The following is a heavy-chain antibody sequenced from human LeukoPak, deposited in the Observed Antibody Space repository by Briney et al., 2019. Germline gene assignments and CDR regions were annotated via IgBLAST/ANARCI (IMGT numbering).Heavy chain of an antibody. D-gene: IGHD2-15*01. V-gene: IGHV3-30*04. CDR3: VGYCSGGSCSN. CDR1: GFTFSSYA. CDR2: ISYDGSNK. Sequence: GGSLRLSCAASGFTFSSYAMHWVRQAPGKGLEWVAVISYDGSNKYYADSVKGRFTISRDNSKNTLYLQMNSLRADDTAVYYCVGYCSGGSCSNWGQGALVTVSS. J-gene: IGHJ4*02.